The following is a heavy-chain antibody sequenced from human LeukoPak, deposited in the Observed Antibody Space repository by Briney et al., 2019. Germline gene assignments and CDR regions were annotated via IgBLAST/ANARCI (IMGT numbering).Heavy chain of an antibody. CDR2: IYPTDSDT. V-gene: IGHV5-51*01. D-gene: IGHD2-2*01. J-gene: IGHJ4*02. CDR1: GYSFTSYW. Sequence: PGESLKISCKGSGYSFTSYWIGWVRQMPGKGLEWMGIIYPTDSDTRYSPSFQGQVTISADKSISTAYLQWSSLKASDTAMYYCARQYCSSTSCYEGVDYWGQGTLVTVSS. CDR3: ARQYCSSTSCYEGVDY.